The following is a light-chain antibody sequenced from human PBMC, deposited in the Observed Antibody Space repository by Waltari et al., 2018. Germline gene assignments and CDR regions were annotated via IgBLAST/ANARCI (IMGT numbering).Light chain of an antibody. CDR2: DVV. V-gene: IGLV2-11*01. J-gene: IGLJ2*01. Sequence: QSVLTQPRSVSGSPGQSVTISCTGTNRDAGSDDSVSWYQQNAGKAPKLVIYDVVRRPSGVPYRFSGSKYGATASLTISGLQAEDEADYYCCSYAGNYKFVFGGGTKVTVL. CDR3: CSYAGNYKFV. CDR1: NRDAGSDDS.